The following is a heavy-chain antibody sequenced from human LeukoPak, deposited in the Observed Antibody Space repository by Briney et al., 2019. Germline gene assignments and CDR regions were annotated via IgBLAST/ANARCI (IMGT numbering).Heavy chain of an antibody. CDR1: GDSLSYYR. V-gene: IGHV4-4*07. J-gene: IGHJ6*03. D-gene: IGHD3-22*01. CDR2: FHSTGSI. Sequence: SETLSLTCTVYGDSLSYYRGSWIRQPAGKGLEWIGRFHSTGSINYNPSLKRRVTISVDKSKNQFSLKLNSVTAADTAVYSCARAGQNYDSSGYYMDVWGKGTTVAVSS. CDR3: ARAGQNYDSSGYYMDV.